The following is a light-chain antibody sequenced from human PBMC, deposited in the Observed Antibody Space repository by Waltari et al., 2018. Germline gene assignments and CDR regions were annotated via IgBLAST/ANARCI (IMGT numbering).Light chain of an antibody. Sequence: EIVLTQSPGTLSLSLGERATLSCRASQSFTRYLAWYQHKPGQAPRLLIYDASTRAAGIADRFSGSGSGTDFSLTISRLEPEDFAVYYCQHYVSLPVTFGQGTKVEIK. CDR3: QHYVSLPVT. CDR2: DAS. J-gene: IGKJ1*01. V-gene: IGKV3-20*01. CDR1: QSFTRY.